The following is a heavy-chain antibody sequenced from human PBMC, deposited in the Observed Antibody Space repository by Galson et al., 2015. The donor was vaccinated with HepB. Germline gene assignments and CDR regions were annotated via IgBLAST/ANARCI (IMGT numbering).Heavy chain of an antibody. V-gene: IGHV3-66*01. CDR2: IYSGGST. CDR3: ARLSLTTPYGAFDI. CDR1: GFTVSSNY. D-gene: IGHD2/OR15-2a*01. Sequence: SLRLSCAASGFTVSSNYMSWVRQAPGKGLEWVSVIYSGGSTYYADSVKGRFTISRDNSKNTLYLQMNSLRAEDTAVYYCARLSLTTPYGAFDIWGQGTMVTVSS. J-gene: IGHJ3*02.